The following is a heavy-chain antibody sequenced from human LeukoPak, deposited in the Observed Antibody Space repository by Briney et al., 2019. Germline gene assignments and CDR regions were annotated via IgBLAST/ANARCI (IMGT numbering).Heavy chain of an antibody. CDR3: ARDCSGGTCYSQYYYGMDV. D-gene: IGHD2-15*01. CDR2: ISSSSSYI. CDR1: GFTFSSYS. Sequence: GGSLRLSCAASGFTFSSYSMNWVRQAPGKGLEWVSSISSSSSYIYYADSVKGRFTIPRDNAKNSLYLQMNSLRAEDTAVYYCARDCSGGTCYSQYYYGMDVWGQGTTVTVSS. V-gene: IGHV3-21*04. J-gene: IGHJ6*02.